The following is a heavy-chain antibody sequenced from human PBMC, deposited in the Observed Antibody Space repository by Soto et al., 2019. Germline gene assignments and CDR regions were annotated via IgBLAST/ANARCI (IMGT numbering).Heavy chain of an antibody. CDR3: ASPHRGYTGYYYDT. V-gene: IGHV1-18*01. Sequence: QVQLVQSGAEVKKPGASVKVSCKASGYTFTSYGISWVRQAPGQGPEWMAWISAYNGNTNYAQKCQGRVTMTTAASTSTAYMELRSLRSADTAVYYCASPHRGYTGYYYDTWGQGTLVIVSS. J-gene: IGHJ5*02. CDR2: ISAYNGNT. D-gene: IGHD5-12*01. CDR1: GYTFTSYG.